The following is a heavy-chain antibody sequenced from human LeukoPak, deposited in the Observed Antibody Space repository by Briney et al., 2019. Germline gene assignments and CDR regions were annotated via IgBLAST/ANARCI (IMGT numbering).Heavy chain of an antibody. D-gene: IGHD3-16*01. J-gene: IGHJ5*02. Sequence: GGSLRLSCAASGFTVSNAWMSWVRQAPGKGLEWVGRIKSKSAGGTRDYAAPVKGRFTISRDESKNTLSLQMNSLKTEDTAVYYCTTHKNYADREDHWFDPWGQGTLVTVSS. CDR1: GFTVSNAW. CDR2: IKSKSAGGTR. V-gene: IGHV3-15*01. CDR3: TTHKNYADREDHWFDP.